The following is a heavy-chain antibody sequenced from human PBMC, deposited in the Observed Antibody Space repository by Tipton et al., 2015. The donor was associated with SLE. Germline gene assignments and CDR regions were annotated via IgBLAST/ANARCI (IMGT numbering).Heavy chain of an antibody. CDR1: GGSFSGYS. J-gene: IGHJ6*02. CDR2: INHSGST. CDR3: ARKDTTMVWGDYYYGMDV. Sequence: TLSLTCAVYGGSFSGYSWNWIRQPPGKGLEWIGEINHSGSTNYNPSLKSRVSISVDTSKNQFSLKLSSVTAADTAVYYCARKDTTMVWGDYYYGMDVRGQGTTVPVSS. V-gene: IGHV4-34*01. D-gene: IGHD5-18*01.